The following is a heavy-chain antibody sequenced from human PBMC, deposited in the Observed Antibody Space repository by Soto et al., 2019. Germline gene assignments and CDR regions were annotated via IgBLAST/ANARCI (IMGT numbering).Heavy chain of an antibody. CDR1: GFTFDDYA. CDR3: AKDIMIFGVGDAFDI. Sequence: VQLVESGGGLVQPGRSLRLSCAASGFTFDDYAMHWVRQAPGKGLEWVSGISWNSGSIGYADSVKGRFTISRDNAKNSLYLQMNSLRAEDTALYYCAKDIMIFGVGDAFDIWGQGTMVTVSS. V-gene: IGHV3-9*01. CDR2: ISWNSGSI. J-gene: IGHJ3*02. D-gene: IGHD3-3*01.